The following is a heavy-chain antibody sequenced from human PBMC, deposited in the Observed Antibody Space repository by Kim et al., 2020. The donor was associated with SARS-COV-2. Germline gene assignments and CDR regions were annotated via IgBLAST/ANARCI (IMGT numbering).Heavy chain of an antibody. J-gene: IGHJ5*02. CDR3: ARHVRRMVRGAILYHNGFDP. V-gene: IGHV4-39*01. CDR1: GGSISSSSYY. Sequence: SETLSLTCTVSGGSISSSSYYWGWIRQPPGKGLEWIGSIYYSGSTYYNPSLKSRVTISVDTSKNQFSLKLSSVTAADTAVYYCARHVRRMVRGAILYHNGFDPWGQGTLVTVSS. D-gene: IGHD3-10*01. CDR2: IYYSGST.